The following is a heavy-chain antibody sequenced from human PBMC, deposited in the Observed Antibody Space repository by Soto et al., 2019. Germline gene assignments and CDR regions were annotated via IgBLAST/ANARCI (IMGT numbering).Heavy chain of an antibody. V-gene: IGHV2-5*01. J-gene: IGHJ4*02. D-gene: IGHD6-6*01. CDR1: GFSFSTSGVG. Sequence: SGPTLVNPTQTLTLTCSFSGFSFSTSGVGVGWIRQPPGKALEWLAVIYWNDYKLFSPSLKNRLTINKDTSKNQVVLTMTNMDPVDTATYYCAHRRPATSSSSRYYFDDWGLGTLVTVAS. CDR3: AHRRPATSSSSRYYFDD. CDR2: IYWNDYK.